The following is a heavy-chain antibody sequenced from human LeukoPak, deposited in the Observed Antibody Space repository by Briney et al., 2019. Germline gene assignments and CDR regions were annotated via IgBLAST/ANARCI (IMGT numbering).Heavy chain of an antibody. CDR1: GFTFSRNA. CDR2: IAHHGSNK. V-gene: IGHV3-30*02. CDR3: AKDGSWSCTD. J-gene: IGHJ4*02. D-gene: IGHD2-8*02. Sequence: GGSLRLSCAASGFTFSRNAIHWVRQGPGKGLEWVSYIAHHGSNKYADSVKARFTISRDNSKRTLYLQMNSLRADDTAVYYCAKDGSWSCTDWGQGTLVTVSS.